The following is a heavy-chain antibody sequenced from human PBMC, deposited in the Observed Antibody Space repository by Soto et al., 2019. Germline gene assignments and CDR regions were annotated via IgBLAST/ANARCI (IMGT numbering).Heavy chain of an antibody. D-gene: IGHD3-16*02. CDR1: GFTFSSYG. Sequence: GGSLRLSCAASGFTFSSYGMHWVRQAPGKGLEWVAVISYDGSNKYYADSVKGRFTISRDNSKNTLYLQMNSLRAEDTAVYYCAKIATGVDYDYVWGSYPTYYYGMDVWGQGTTVTVSS. J-gene: IGHJ6*02. CDR2: ISYDGSNK. CDR3: AKIATGVDYDYVWGSYPTYYYGMDV. V-gene: IGHV3-30*18.